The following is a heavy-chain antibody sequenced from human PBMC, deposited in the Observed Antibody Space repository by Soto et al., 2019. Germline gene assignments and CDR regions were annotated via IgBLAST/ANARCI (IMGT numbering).Heavy chain of an antibody. CDR2: IYSGGNT. CDR1: GFTVSSNY. CDR3: ARGILRGVIIYYYYMDV. D-gene: IGHD3-10*01. Sequence: EMLVVESGGGLVQPGGSLRLSCAASGFTVSSNYMTWVRQVPGKGLEWVSIIYSGGNTYYADSVKGRFTLSRDNSKNTLYRQMNSLRAEDTAVYYCARGILRGVIIYYYYMDVWGKGTTVTVSS. J-gene: IGHJ6*03. V-gene: IGHV3-66*01.